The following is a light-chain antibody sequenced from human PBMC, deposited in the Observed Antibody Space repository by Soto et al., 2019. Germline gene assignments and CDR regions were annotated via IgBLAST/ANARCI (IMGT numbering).Light chain of an antibody. CDR2: AAS. CDR1: QGISSY. CDR3: QQYYSYPPT. V-gene: IGKV1-8*01. J-gene: IGKJ1*01. Sequence: AIRMTQSPSSFSASTGDRVTITCRASQGISSYLAWYQQKPWKAPKLLIYAASTLQSGVPSRFSGSGSGTDFTLTISCLQSEDFATYYCQQYYSYPPTFGQGTKVEIK.